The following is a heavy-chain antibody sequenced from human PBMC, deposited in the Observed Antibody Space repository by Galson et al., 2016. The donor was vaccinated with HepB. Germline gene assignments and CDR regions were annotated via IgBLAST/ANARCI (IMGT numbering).Heavy chain of an antibody. V-gene: IGHV3-11*03. CDR1: GLSFSDYY. J-gene: IGHJ4*02. CDR2: ISGSSTYT. D-gene: IGHD3-22*01. Sequence: SLRLSCAVSGLSFSDYYMGWIRQAPGKGLEWVSYISGSSTYTNHGDSMKGRFTISRDNAKNSVYLQMNGLRAEDTAVYYCATSGNYFLSPFDYWGQGALVTVPS. CDR3: ATSGNYFLSPFDY.